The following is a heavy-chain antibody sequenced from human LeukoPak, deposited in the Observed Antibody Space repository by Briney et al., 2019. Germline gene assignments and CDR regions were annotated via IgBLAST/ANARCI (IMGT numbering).Heavy chain of an antibody. V-gene: IGHV3-48*04. CDR2: ISSSGSTT. CDR1: GFTFSSYR. Sequence: GGSLRLSCAASGFTFSSYRMNWVRLAPGKGLEWVSHISSSGSTTYYADSVKGRFTISRDNAKDSLYLQMSSLRAEDTAVYYCARNFYDSTGYYYAFDCWGLGTLVTVSS. D-gene: IGHD3-22*01. J-gene: IGHJ4*02. CDR3: ARNFYDSTGYYYAFDC.